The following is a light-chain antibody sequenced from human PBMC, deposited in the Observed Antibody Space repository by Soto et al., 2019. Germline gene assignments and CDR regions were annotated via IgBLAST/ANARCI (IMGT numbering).Light chain of an antibody. CDR3: SLYTSSSTIYV. CDR2: EVS. J-gene: IGLJ1*01. V-gene: IGLV2-18*01. CDR1: SSDVGSYNR. Sequence: QSALTQPPSVSGSPGQSVTISCTGTSSDVGSYNRVSWYQQPPGTAPKLMIYEVSNRPSGVPDRFSGSKSGNTASLTISGLQAEDEADYYCSLYTSSSTIYVFGTGTKVTVL.